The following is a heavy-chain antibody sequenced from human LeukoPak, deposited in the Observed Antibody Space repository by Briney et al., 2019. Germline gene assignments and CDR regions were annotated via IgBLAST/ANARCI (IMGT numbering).Heavy chain of an antibody. CDR1: GDSISSGSYY. V-gene: IGHV4-61*02. J-gene: IGHJ1*01. CDR3: ATGFWSGYYSAEYFQH. CDR2: IYTSGST. D-gene: IGHD3-3*01. Sequence: PSQTLSLTCTVSGDSISSGSYYWSWIRQPAGKGLEWIGRIYTSGSTNYNPSLKSRVTISVDTSKNQFSLKLSSVTAADTAVYYCATGFWSGYYSAEYFQHWGQGTLVTVSS.